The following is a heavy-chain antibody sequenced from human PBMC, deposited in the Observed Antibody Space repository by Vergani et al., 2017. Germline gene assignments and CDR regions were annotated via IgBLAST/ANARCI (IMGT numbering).Heavy chain of an antibody. Sequence: QVQLVESGGGVVQPGGSLRLSRIAPGFTFRIYGMHWVRQAPGKGLEWVAFIRYDGTKRFYGDSVKGRFTISRDKYQTTVFLQINSLRADGSAVYYCTKARQYDSDNFHDSWGQGALVTDAS. D-gene: IGHD3-22*01. CDR1: GFTFRIYG. CDR3: TKARQYDSDNFHDS. J-gene: IGHJ1*01. V-gene: IGHV3-30*02. CDR2: IRYDGTKR.